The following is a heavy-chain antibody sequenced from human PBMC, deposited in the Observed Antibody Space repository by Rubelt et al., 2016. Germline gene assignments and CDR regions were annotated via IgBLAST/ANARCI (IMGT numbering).Heavy chain of an antibody. D-gene: IGHD3-10*01. CDR2: IYYSGST. J-gene: IGHJ3*02. CDR3: ARQLHLLWATEGIDAFDI. V-gene: IGHV4-39*01. Sequence: QLQLQESGPGLVKPSETLSLTCTVSGGSISSSSYYWGWIRQPPGKGLEWIGSIYYSGSTYYNPSLMGRVTISVDTSKNQFSLKLSSVTAADTAVYYCARQLHLLWATEGIDAFDIWGQGTMVTVSS. CDR1: GGSISSSSYY.